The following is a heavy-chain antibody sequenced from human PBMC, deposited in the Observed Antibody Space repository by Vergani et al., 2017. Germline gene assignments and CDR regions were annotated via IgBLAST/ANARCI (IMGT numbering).Heavy chain of an antibody. Sequence: QVQLQQWGAGLLKPSETLSLTCAVYGGSFSGYYWSWIRQPPGKGLEWIGEINHSGSTNYNPSLKSRVTISVDTSKNQFSLKLSSVTAADTAVYYCARGGYSYGVYYYYYYMDVWGK. J-gene: IGHJ6*03. CDR3: ARGGYSYGVYYYYYYMDV. CDR1: GGSFSGYY. V-gene: IGHV4-34*01. CDR2: INHSGST. D-gene: IGHD5-18*01.